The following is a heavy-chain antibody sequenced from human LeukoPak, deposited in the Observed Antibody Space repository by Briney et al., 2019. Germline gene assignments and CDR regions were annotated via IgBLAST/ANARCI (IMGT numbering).Heavy chain of an antibody. V-gene: IGHV4-59*01. CDR1: VGSISSYY. CDR3: ARGRLLEWFDN. D-gene: IGHD3-3*01. Sequence: PSETLSLTSPVYVGSISSYYWSWIRQPPGKRLEWIGYISDTGYTNYNPSLKSRVAISVDTSKRQFSLKLSSVTAADTAVYYCARGRLLEWFDNWGQGTLVSVSS. J-gene: IGHJ5*02. CDR2: ISDTGYT.